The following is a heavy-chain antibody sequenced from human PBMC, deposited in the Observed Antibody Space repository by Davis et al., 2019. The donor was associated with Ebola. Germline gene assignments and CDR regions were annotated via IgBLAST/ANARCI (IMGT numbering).Heavy chain of an antibody. D-gene: IGHD3-3*01. J-gene: IGHJ4*02. CDR1: GYTFTSYA. CDR3: ARDGTYDFWSGYYNDYFDY. Sequence: ASVQVSCKASGYTFTSYAMHWVRQAPGQRLEWMGWINAGNGNTKYSQKFQGRVTITRDTSASTAYMELSSLRSEDTAVYYCARDGTYDFWSGYYNDYFDYWGQGTLVTVSS. V-gene: IGHV1-3*01. CDR2: INAGNGNT.